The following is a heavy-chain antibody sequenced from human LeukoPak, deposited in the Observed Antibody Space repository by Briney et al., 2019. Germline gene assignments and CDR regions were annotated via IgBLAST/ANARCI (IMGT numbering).Heavy chain of an antibody. Sequence: ASVKVSCKASGYTFTSYAVHWVRQAPGQRLEWMGWINAGNGNTKYSQNFQGRVTITRDTSASTAYMELSSLTSEDTAVYFCARGVAGTTHTLDYWGQGTLVTVSS. CDR3: ARGVAGTTHTLDY. J-gene: IGHJ4*02. V-gene: IGHV1-3*01. CDR2: INAGNGNT. D-gene: IGHD6-19*01. CDR1: GYTFTSYA.